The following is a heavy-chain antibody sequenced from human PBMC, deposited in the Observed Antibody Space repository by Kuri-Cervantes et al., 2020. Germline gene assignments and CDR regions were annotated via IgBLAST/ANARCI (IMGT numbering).Heavy chain of an antibody. V-gene: IGHV1-8*01. CDR1: GYTFTSYD. D-gene: IGHD2-8*01. Sequence: ASVKVSCKASGYTFTSYDINWVRQATGQGLEWMGWMNPSSGNTGYAQKFQGRVTMTRDTSTSTVYMELSSLRSEDTAVYYCARGRDIVPSMDVWGQGTTVTVSS. CDR2: MNPSSGNT. CDR3: ARGRDIVPSMDV. J-gene: IGHJ6*02.